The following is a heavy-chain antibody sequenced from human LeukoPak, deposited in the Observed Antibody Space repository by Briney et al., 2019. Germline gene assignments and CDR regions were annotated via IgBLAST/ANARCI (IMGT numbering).Heavy chain of an antibody. CDR1: GGSFSGYY. CDR3: ARTPYYYYYGMDV. J-gene: IGHJ6*02. Sequence: SETLSLTCAVYGGSFSGYYWSWIRQPPGKGLEWIGEINHSGSTNYNPSLKSRVTISVDTSKNQFSLKLSSVTAADTAVYYCARTPYYYYYGMDVWGQGTTVTVSS. V-gene: IGHV4-34*01. CDR2: INHSGST.